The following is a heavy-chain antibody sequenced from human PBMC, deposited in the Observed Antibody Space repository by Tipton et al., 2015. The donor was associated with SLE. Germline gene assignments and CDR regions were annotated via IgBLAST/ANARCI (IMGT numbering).Heavy chain of an antibody. CDR2: IFYGEST. D-gene: IGHD2-15*01. Sequence: LSLTCTVSGDSVSSSNYYWGWIRQPPGKGLEWIGTIFYGESTYYNPSLKSRVTISIDTSKNHFSLKLTSVTAADTAVYYCARDSRIGWFDPWGQGTLVTVSS. J-gene: IGHJ5*02. V-gene: IGHV4-39*07. CDR1: GDSVSSSNYY. CDR3: ARDSRIGWFDP.